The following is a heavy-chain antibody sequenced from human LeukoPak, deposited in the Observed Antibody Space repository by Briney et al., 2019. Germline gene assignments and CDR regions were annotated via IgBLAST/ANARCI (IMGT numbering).Heavy chain of an antibody. CDR3: ARTSDGNWFDP. Sequence: SGGSLRLSCAASGFTFSSYAMTWVRQGPGKGLEWVSGINWNGGNTGYADSVKGRYTIFRDNAKNSLYLEMDSLRVEDTALYYCARTSDGNWFDPWGQGTLVTVSS. D-gene: IGHD1-26*01. CDR1: GFTFSSYA. J-gene: IGHJ5*02. V-gene: IGHV3-20*04. CDR2: INWNGGNT.